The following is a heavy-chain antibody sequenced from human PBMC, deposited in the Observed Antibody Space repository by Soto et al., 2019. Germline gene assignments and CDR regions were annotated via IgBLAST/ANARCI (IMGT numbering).Heavy chain of an antibody. Sequence: GESLKISCKSFGYSFAAYWIGWVRQMPGKGLEWMVIIYVVDSQNIYSPSFQGQVTISVERSIITAYLQRSGLKVSDTAVYYCARGVGGSIVYFDXWGHGTLVTVSX. CDR3: ARGVGGSIVYFDX. D-gene: IGHD2-15*01. J-gene: IGHJ4*01. CDR2: IYVVDSQN. V-gene: IGHV5-51*01. CDR1: GYSFAAYW.